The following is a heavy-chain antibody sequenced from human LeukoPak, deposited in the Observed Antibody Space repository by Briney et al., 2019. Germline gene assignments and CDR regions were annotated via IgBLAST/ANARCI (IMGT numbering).Heavy chain of an antibody. J-gene: IGHJ4*02. Sequence: GGSLRLSCGASGFSFNESYMTWIRQAPGKGLEWVAYVSGRSYSMYYADSVKGRFTISRDNARNSLYLHMNSLRADDTAVYYCARGKRRFDSWGQGTLVTVSS. V-gene: IGHV3-11*01. CDR3: ARGKRRFDS. CDR1: GFSFNESY. CDR2: VSGRSYSM.